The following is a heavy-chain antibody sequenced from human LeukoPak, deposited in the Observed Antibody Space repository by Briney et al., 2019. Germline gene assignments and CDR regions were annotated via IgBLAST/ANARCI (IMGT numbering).Heavy chain of an antibody. CDR1: GGTFSSYA. D-gene: IGHD6-13*01. CDR2: IIPIFGTA. CDR3: ARRAAAGTDYYYYYYMDV. J-gene: IGHJ6*03. Sequence: SVKVSCKASGGTFSSYAISWVRQAPGQGLEWMGGIIPIFGTANYAQKFQGRVTITADESTSTAYMELSSLRSEDTAVYYCARRAAAGTDYYYYYYMDVWGKGTTVTISS. V-gene: IGHV1-69*13.